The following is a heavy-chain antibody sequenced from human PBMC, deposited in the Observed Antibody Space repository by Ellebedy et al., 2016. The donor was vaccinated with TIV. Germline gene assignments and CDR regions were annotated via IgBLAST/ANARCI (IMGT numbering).Heavy chain of an antibody. J-gene: IGHJ2*01. CDR2: INPNNSDK. CDR3: ARDPPGTGDSYFDL. Sequence: ASVKVSCKASGYTFTAYHIHWVRQAPGQGLEWMGWINPNNSDKNYAQKFQGRVTMTRDTSISTAYMDLSRLRSDDTAVYYCARDPPGTGDSYFDLWGRGTLVTVSS. V-gene: IGHV1-2*02. D-gene: IGHD1-1*01. CDR1: GYTFTAYH.